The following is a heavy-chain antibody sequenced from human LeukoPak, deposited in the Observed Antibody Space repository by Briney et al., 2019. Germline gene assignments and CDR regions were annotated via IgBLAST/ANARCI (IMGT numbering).Heavy chain of an antibody. V-gene: IGHV4-61*02. D-gene: IGHD5-18*01. J-gene: IGHJ4*02. Sequence: SETLSLTCTVSGGSISSGSYYWSWIRQPAGKGLEWIGRIYTSGSTNYNPSLKSRVTISVDTSKNQFSLKLSSVTAADTAVYYCARDRGYSTHWDQGTLVTVSS. CDR2: IYTSGST. CDR1: GGSISSGSYY. CDR3: ARDRGYSTH.